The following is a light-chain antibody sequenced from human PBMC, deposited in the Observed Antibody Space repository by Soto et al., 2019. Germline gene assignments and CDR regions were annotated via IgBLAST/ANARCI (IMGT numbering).Light chain of an antibody. CDR2: RAS. V-gene: IGKV1-5*03. J-gene: IGKJ5*01. CDR1: QSIGTW. CDR3: QLYDRFPIT. Sequence: DIQMTQSPSTLSASIGDSVTITCRASQSIGTWLAWHQQKPGKAPNLLIYRASSLGSGVSSRFSGSGSGTEFTLPISSLQPGDFATYYCQLYDRFPITFGQGARLEMK.